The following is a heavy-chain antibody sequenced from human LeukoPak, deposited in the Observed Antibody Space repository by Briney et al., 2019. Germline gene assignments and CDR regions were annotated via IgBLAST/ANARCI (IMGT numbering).Heavy chain of an antibody. Sequence: GGSLRLSCAASGFTFSDYYMSWIRQAPGKGLEWVSGISWNSGSIGYADSVKGRFTISRDNAKNSLYLQMNSLRAEDTALYYCAKLGSGWLRDFDYWGQRTLVTVSS. D-gene: IGHD6-19*01. CDR3: AKLGSGWLRDFDY. J-gene: IGHJ4*02. CDR2: ISWNSGSI. V-gene: IGHV3-9*01. CDR1: GFTFSDYY.